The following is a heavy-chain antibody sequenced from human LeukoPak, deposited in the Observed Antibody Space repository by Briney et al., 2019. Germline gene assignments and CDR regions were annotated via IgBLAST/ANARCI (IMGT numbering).Heavy chain of an antibody. J-gene: IGHJ1*01. Sequence: GESLKISCKGSGYSFTNYWIGWVRQAPGKGLEWVAFIRYDGSNKYYADSVKGRFTISRDNSKNTLYLQMNSLRAEDTAVYYCAKGVVIIQHWGQGTLVTVSS. D-gene: IGHD3-22*01. CDR2: IRYDGSNK. CDR3: AKGVVIIQH. V-gene: IGHV3-30*02. CDR1: GYSFTNYW.